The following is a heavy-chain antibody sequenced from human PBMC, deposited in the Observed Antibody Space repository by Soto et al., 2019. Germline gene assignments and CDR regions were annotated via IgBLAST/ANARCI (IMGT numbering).Heavy chain of an antibody. CDR1: GYTFTGYY. CDR2: INPQTGGT. CDR3: ARERYQVISDGMDV. V-gene: IGHV1-2*02. J-gene: IGHJ6*02. Sequence: ASVKVSCKASGYTFTGYYIHWVREAPGQGLEWMGWINPQTGGTSYAQKFQGRVTLSRDTSINTAYLELSRLRFDDAAVYFCARERYQVISDGMDVWRQVTTFTVSS. D-gene: IGHD2-2*01.